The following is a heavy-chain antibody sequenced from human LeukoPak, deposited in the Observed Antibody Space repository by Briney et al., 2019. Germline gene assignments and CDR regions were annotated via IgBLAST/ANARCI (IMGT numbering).Heavy chain of an antibody. D-gene: IGHD6-6*01. V-gene: IGHV3-20*04. J-gene: IGHJ6*03. Sequence: GGSLRLSCAASGFTFDDYVMSWVRQAPGKGLEWVSGINWNGGSTGYADSVKGRFTISRDNAKNSLYLQMNSLRAEDTALYYCARDARSSGGYYYYMDVWGKGTTVTVSS. CDR2: INWNGGST. CDR1: GFTFDDYV. CDR3: ARDARSSGGYYYYMDV.